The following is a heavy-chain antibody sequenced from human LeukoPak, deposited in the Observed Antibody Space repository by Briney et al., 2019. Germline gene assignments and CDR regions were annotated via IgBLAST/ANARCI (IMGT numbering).Heavy chain of an antibody. CDR1: GYTFTSYD. V-gene: IGHV1-8*01. D-gene: IGHD2/OR15-2a*01. J-gene: IGHJ6*02. Sequence: GASVKVSFKASGYTFTSYDINWVRQPPGQGLEWMGWMNPKSRNTGYAQKFQGRVTMTRNTSINTAYMELSSLRSEDTAVYYCAVRGGLVKLSPDYYYYGLDVWGQGTTVTVSS. CDR3: AVRGGLVKLSPDYYYYGLDV. CDR2: MNPKSRNT.